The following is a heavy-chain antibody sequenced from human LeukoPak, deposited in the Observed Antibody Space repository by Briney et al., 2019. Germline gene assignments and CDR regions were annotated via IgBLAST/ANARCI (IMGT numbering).Heavy chain of an antibody. CDR1: GGSISSSSYY. CDR3: ASYPWGAANAFDI. D-gene: IGHD1-26*01. Sequence: CETLSVTRTVSGGSISSSSYYWGCIRQPPGKGLEWIGSIYYSGSTYYNPSLKSRVTISVDTSKNQFSLKLSSVTAADTAVYYCASYPWGAANAFDIWGQGTMVTVSS. J-gene: IGHJ3*02. V-gene: IGHV4-39*01. CDR2: IYYSGST.